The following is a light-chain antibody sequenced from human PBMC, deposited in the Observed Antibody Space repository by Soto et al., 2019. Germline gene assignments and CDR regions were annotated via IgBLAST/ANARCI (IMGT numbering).Light chain of an antibody. Sequence: QSALTQPPSVSGSPGQSVTISCTGTSTDFVGYNRVSWYQQPPGTAPKLMIYEVSKRPSGVPDRFSGSKSGNTASLTISGLQAADEADYYCSLYTSEKAYVFGTGTRSPA. J-gene: IGLJ1*01. CDR1: STDFVGYNR. CDR2: EVS. CDR3: SLYTSEKAYV. V-gene: IGLV2-18*01.